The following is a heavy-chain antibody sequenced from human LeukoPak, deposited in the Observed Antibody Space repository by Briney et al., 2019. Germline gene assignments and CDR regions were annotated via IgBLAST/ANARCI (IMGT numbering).Heavy chain of an antibody. J-gene: IGHJ4*02. V-gene: IGHV3-53*01. CDR2: IYSGGTT. CDR1: GFIVSSNY. D-gene: IGHD3-22*01. CDR3: ARESGYDTSGYYLDC. Sequence: GGSLRLSXAASGFIVSSNYMSWVRQAPGKGLEWVSVIYSGGTTYYADSVKGRFTISRDNSKNTLYLQMNSLRAEDTAVYYCARESGYDTSGYYLDCWGQGTLVTVSS.